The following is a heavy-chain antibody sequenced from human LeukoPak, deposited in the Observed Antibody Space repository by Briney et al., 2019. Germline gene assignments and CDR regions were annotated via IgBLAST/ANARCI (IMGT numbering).Heavy chain of an antibody. V-gene: IGHV3-48*01. Sequence: GGSPRLSCAASGFTFSSYSMNRVRQAPGKGLEWVSYISSSSTIIYYADSVKGRFTISRDNAKNSLYLQMNSLRAEDTAVYYCARGIAARPEYWGQGTLVIVSS. CDR2: ISSSSTII. D-gene: IGHD6-6*01. CDR1: GFTFSSYS. J-gene: IGHJ4*02. CDR3: ARGIAARPEY.